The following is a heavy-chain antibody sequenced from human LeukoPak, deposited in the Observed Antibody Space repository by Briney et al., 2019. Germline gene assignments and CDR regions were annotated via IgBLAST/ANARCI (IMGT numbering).Heavy chain of an antibody. CDR2: IYYSGST. J-gene: IGHJ4*02. Sequence: SETLSLTCTVSGGSISSYYWSWIRQPPGKGLEWIGYIYYSGSTNYNPSLKSRVTISVDMSKNQFSLKLSSVTAADTAVYYCARTSTYDYGDYVFDYWGQGTLVTVSS. CDR1: GGSISSYY. D-gene: IGHD4-17*01. V-gene: IGHV4-59*01. CDR3: ARTSTYDYGDYVFDY.